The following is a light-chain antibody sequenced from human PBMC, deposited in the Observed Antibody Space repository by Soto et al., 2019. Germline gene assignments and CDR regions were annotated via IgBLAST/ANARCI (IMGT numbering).Light chain of an antibody. Sequence: QSPATLSMSPGERATLSCRASQSVSSYLAWYQQKPGQAPRLLIYDASNRATGIPARFSGSGSGTDFTLTISSLEPEDFAVYYCQQRSNFGQGTRLEIK. J-gene: IGKJ5*01. CDR1: QSVSSY. V-gene: IGKV3-11*01. CDR2: DAS. CDR3: QQRSN.